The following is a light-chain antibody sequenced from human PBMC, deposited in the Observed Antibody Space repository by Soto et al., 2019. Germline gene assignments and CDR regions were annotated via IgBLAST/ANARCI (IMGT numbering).Light chain of an antibody. CDR1: QNIRGY. CDR2: AAS. CDR3: QQSYSTPWT. Sequence: DIQMTQSPSSLSASVRDRVTITCRASQNIRGYLNWYQQKAGKAPKLLIYAASSLQSGIPSRFSGRGSETDFTLTISSLRPEDFATYYCQQSYSTPWTFGQGTKVEIK. V-gene: IGKV1-39*01. J-gene: IGKJ1*01.